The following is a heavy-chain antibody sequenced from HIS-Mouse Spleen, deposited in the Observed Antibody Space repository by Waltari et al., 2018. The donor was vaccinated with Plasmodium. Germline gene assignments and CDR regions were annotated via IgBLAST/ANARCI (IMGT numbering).Heavy chain of an antibody. Sequence: EVQLVESGGGLVQPGRSLRLSCAASGFTFADYALHWVRKAPGKGLEWVSGISWNSGSIGYADSVKGRFTISRDNAKNSLYLQMNSLRAEDTALYYCAKAKRRTNAFDIWGQGTMVTVSS. CDR3: AKAKRRTNAFDI. V-gene: IGHV3-9*01. CDR1: GFTFADYA. D-gene: IGHD1-1*01. CDR2: ISWNSGSI. J-gene: IGHJ3*02.